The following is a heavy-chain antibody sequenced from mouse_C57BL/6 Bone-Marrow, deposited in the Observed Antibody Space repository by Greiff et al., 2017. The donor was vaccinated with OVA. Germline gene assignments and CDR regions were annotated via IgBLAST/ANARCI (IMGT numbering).Heavy chain of an antibody. J-gene: IGHJ1*03. CDR1: GYTFTSYW. D-gene: IGHD2-2*01. CDR2: IDPSDSYT. CDR3: ARWLRWYFDV. V-gene: IGHV1-59*01. Sequence: QVQLQQPGAELVRPGTSVKLSCKASGYTFTSYWMHWVKQRPGQGLEWIGVIDPSDSYTNYNQKFKGKATLTVDTSSSTAYMQLNSLTSEDSAVYFCARWLRWYFDVWGTGTTVTVSS.